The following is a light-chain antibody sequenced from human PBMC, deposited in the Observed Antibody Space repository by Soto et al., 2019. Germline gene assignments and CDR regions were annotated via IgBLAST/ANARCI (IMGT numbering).Light chain of an antibody. V-gene: IGLV1-44*01. Sequence: QSVLTQPPSASGTPGQRVTIACSGGSSNIESNTVNWYQQVPGTAPKLLVYSNNQRPSGVPDRFSGSQAGTSASLAISGLPSEDDADYYCATWDDSLNGWVIGGGTKLTVL. CDR1: SSNIESNT. CDR2: SNN. J-gene: IGLJ2*01. CDR3: ATWDDSLNGWV.